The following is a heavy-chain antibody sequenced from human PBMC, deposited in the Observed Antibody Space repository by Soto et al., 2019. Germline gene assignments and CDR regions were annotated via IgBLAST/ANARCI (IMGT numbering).Heavy chain of an antibody. D-gene: IGHD3-10*01. CDR2: ISYDGSIK. V-gene: IGHV3-30-3*01. J-gene: IGHJ4*02. Sequence: QVQLVESGGGVVQPGRSLRLSCAASGFTFSSHSIQWVRQAPGKGLEWVAVISYDGSIKYYADSVKGRFTISRDNSKNKAYLQMNSLRAEDTAVFYCAREWSTSGDLDYWGQGTLVIFSS. CDR1: GFTFSSHS. CDR3: AREWSTSGDLDY.